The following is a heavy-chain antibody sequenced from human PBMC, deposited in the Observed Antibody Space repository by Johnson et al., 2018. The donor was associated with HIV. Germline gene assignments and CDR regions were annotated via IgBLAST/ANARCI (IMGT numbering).Heavy chain of an antibody. CDR1: GFTFSSYA. CDR2: ISYDGSNK. CDR3: ASPRAVAGGGAFDI. J-gene: IGHJ3*02. Sequence: QVQLVESGGGVVQPGGSLRLSCAASGFTFSSYAMHWVRQAPGKGLEWVAVISYDGSNKYYADSVKGRFTISRDNSKNTLYLQMNSLRAEDTAVYYCASPRAVAGGGAFDIWGQGTMVTVSS. V-gene: IGHV3-30*04. D-gene: IGHD6-19*01.